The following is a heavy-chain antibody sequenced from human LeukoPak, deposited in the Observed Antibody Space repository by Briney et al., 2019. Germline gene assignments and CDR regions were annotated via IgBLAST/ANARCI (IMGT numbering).Heavy chain of an antibody. CDR3: ARGGDMRVVGAFDI. D-gene: IGHD3-22*01. J-gene: IGHJ3*02. CDR1: GYTFTSYG. V-gene: IGHV1-18*01. CDR2: ISAYNGNT. Sequence: ASVKVSCKASGYTFTSYGINWVRQAPGQGLEWMGWISAYNGNTSYAQKLQGRVTMTRDTSTSTVYMELRSLRSDDTALYYCARGGDMRVVGAFDIWGQGTMVTISS.